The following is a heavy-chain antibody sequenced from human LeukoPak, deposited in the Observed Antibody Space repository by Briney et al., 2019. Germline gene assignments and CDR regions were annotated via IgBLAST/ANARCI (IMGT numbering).Heavy chain of an antibody. V-gene: IGHV3-73*01. J-gene: IGHJ4*02. CDR1: GFTFSGSA. CDR3: ARHYEWD. D-gene: IGHD1-26*01. Sequence: GGSLRLSCAASGFTFSGSAIPWVRQASGKGLEWVGRIRNKANSYATAYAASVKGRFTISRDDSKNTAYLQMNTLKTEDTAVYYCARHYEWDWGQGTLVTVSS. CDR2: IRNKANSYAT.